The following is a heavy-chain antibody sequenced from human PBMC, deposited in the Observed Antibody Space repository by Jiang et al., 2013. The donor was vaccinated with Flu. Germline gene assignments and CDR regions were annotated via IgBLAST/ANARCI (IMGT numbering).Heavy chain of an antibody. CDR3: ASMGKLWVGELLRYGMDV. Sequence: SLAISWVRQAPGQGLEWMGWISVYNSNXNYAQKLQGRVTMTTDTSTSTVYMELRSLRFDDTAVYYCASMGKLWVGELLRYGMDVWGQGTTVTVSS. CDR2: ISVYNSNX. V-gene: IGHV1-18*04. J-gene: IGHJ6*02. D-gene: IGHD3-10*01. CDR1: SLA.